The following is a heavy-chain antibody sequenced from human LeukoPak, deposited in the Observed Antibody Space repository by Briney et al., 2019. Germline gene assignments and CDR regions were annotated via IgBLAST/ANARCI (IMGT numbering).Heavy chain of an antibody. Sequence: GGSLRLSCAASGFSFNSYWMHWLRQAPGKGLVWVSRVNNDGSSTTYADSVNGRLTSSRDNARNTLYLQMNSLRAEDTAVYYCARSSYPYYFDYWGQGNLVTVSS. J-gene: IGHJ4*02. D-gene: IGHD6-13*01. CDR3: ARSSYPYYFDY. V-gene: IGHV3-74*01. CDR2: VNNDGSST. CDR1: GFSFNSYW.